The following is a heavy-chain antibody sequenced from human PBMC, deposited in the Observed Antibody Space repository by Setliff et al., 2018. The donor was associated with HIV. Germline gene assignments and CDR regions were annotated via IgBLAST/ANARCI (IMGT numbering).Heavy chain of an antibody. Sequence: SETLSLTCTVSGASINSGSHNWGWIRQPPGKGLEWIATLHYTGTTYSNPSLKSRVTISTDTSKNQFSLKLSSVTAADTAVYYCARRIQLRDSSGRSCWTFDIWGQGTMVTVSS. J-gene: IGHJ3*02. CDR2: LHYTGTT. CDR1: GASINSGSHN. CDR3: ARRIQLRDSSGRSCWTFDI. V-gene: IGHV4-39*01. D-gene: IGHD2-15*01.